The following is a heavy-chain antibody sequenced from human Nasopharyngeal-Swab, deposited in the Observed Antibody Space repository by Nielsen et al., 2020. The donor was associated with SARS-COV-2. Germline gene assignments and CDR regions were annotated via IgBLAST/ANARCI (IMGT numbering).Heavy chain of an antibody. CDR2: ISWTSGSI. J-gene: IGHJ3*02. Sequence: GGSLRLSCAASGFTFDDYAMHWVRQAPGKGLDWVSGISWTSGSIAYADSVKGRFTISRDTAKTSLYLQMNSLRAEDTALYYCAKDHVDYSGSSQGAFDIWGQGTMVTVSS. CDR3: AKDHVDYSGSSQGAFDI. V-gene: IGHV3-9*01. CDR1: GFTFDDYA. D-gene: IGHD1-26*01.